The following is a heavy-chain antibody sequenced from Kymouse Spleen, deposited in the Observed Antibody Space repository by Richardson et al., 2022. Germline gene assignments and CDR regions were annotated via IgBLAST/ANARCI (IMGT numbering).Heavy chain of an antibody. CDR3: ARDGYGSGSSYYYYYYGMDV. CDR1: GFTFSSYD. D-gene: IGHD3-10*01. Sequence: EVQLVESGGGLVQPGGSLRLSCAASGFTFSSYDMHWVRQATGKGLEWVSAIGTAGDTYYPGSVKGRFTISRENAKNSLYLQMNSLRAGDTAVYYCARDGYGSGSSYYYYYYGMDVWGQGTTVTVSS. CDR2: IGTAGDT. V-gene: IGHV3-13*01. J-gene: IGHJ6*02.